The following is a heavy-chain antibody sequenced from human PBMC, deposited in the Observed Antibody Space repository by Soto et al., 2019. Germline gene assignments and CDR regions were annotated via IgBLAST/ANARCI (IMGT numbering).Heavy chain of an antibody. D-gene: IGHD3-10*01. J-gene: IGHJ4*02. CDR1: GFTFSSHG. V-gene: IGHV3-21*01. Sequence: GGFLRHSWAVSGFTFSSHGMNWVRQAPGKGLEWVSSIDSSGSFIYYADSVKGRFTISRDNAKSSLYLQMRSLRAEDTAVYYCARDPLWFGEIGYFDYWGQGALVTVSS. CDR2: IDSSGSFI. CDR3: ARDPLWFGEIGYFDY.